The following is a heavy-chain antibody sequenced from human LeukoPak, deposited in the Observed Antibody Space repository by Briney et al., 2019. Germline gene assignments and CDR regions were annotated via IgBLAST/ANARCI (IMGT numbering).Heavy chain of an antibody. V-gene: IGHV4-38-2*02. CDR1: GYSISSGYD. J-gene: IGHJ5*02. CDR2: IYYRRTT. Sequence: SETLSLTCTVSGYSISSGYDWGWIRQPPGKGLEWIGSIYYRRTTYYNPSLKSRVTISINTSENQFSLRLSSMTAADTAVYYCARGPPVAPLRYFDWFIWFDPWGQGTLVTVS. D-gene: IGHD3-9*01. CDR3: ARGPPVAPLRYFDWFIWFDP.